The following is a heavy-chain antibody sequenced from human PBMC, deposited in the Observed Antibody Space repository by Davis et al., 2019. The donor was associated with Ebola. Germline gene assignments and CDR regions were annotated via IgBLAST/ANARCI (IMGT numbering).Heavy chain of an antibody. CDR1: GFTFSSYW. Sequence: GESLKISCAASGFTFSSYWMHWVRQAPGKGLVWVSRINSDGSSTNYADSVKGRFTISRDNAKNSLYLQMNSLRAEDTALYYCAKDILFAGAAGFDYWGQGTLVTVSS. CDR2: INSDGSST. V-gene: IGHV3-74*01. CDR3: AKDILFAGAAGFDY. D-gene: IGHD6-13*01. J-gene: IGHJ4*02.